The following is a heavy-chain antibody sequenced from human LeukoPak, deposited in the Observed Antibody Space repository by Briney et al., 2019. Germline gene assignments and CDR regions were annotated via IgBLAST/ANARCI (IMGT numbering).Heavy chain of an antibody. CDR1: GFTFSSYE. CDR3: ATDTYYYDSSGYPFTPAALGY. J-gene: IGHJ4*02. D-gene: IGHD3-22*01. V-gene: IGHV3-48*03. CDR2: ISSSGSTI. Sequence: GGSLRLSCAASGFTFSSYEMNWVRQAPGKGLEWVSYISSSGSTIYYADSVKGRFTTSRDNAKNSLYLQMNSLRAEDTAVYYCATDTYYYDSSGYPFTPAALGYWGQGTLVTVSS.